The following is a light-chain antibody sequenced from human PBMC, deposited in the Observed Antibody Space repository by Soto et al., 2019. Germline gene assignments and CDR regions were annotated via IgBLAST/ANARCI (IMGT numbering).Light chain of an antibody. J-gene: IGKJ5*01. V-gene: IGKV3D-15*01. Sequence: EIVLTQSPGTLSLSPVERATLSCMASQSLTSRYLAWYRQKPGQAPRLLIYGASTRATGIPAKFSGGGSGTEFTLTIASLQSEDLAVYYCQQYKNWPLFGQGTRLEIK. CDR2: GAS. CDR1: QSLTSRY. CDR3: QQYKNWPL.